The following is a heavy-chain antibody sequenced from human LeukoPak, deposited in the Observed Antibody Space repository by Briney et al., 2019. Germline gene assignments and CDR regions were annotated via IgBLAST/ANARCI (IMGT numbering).Heavy chain of an antibody. V-gene: IGHV1-69*05. CDR1: GGTFSSYA. Sequence: SVKVSCKASGGTFSSYAISWVRQAPGQGLEWMGGIIPIFGTANYAQKFQGRVTITTDESTSTAYMELSSLRSEDTAVYYCARDRAGGYSYGYATGPFDYWGQGTLVTVSS. CDR2: IIPIFGTA. CDR3: ARDRAGGYSYGYATGPFDY. D-gene: IGHD5-18*01. J-gene: IGHJ4*02.